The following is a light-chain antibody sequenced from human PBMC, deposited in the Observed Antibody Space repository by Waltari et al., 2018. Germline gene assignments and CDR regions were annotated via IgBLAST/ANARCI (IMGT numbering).Light chain of an antibody. CDR3: QQRSNWPLLT. J-gene: IGKJ4*01. Sequence: EIVLTQSPATLSLSPGARATLSCRASQSVSSYLAWYQQKPGQAPRRLIYDASNRATGIPARFSGSGAGTDFTLTISSLEPEDFAVYYCQQRSNWPLLTFGGGTKVEIK. CDR1: QSVSSY. CDR2: DAS. V-gene: IGKV3-11*01.